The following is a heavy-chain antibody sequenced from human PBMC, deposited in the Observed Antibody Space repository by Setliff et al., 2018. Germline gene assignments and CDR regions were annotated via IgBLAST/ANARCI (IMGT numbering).Heavy chain of an antibody. CDR1: TFTFSKYA. CDR3: RLWFRELLRDH. J-gene: IGHJ4*02. D-gene: IGHD3-10*01. Sequence: PGGSLRLSCAASTFTFSKYAITWVRQAPGKGLEWVSSIGASGDRTYYADSVKGRFTIYRDNSRNSLYLQMNSLRVEDTAVYFCRLWFRELLRDHWGQGTLVTVSS. V-gene: IGHV3-23*01. CDR2: IGASGDRT.